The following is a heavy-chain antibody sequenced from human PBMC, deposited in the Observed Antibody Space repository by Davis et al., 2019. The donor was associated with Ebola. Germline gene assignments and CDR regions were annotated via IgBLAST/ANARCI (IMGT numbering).Heavy chain of an antibody. V-gene: IGHV4-4*07. CDR1: GGSVSNYY. Sequence: PSETLSLTCNVSGGSVSNYYWSWIRQSAGNGLEWIGRVYISGSTNYNPSLKSRVSMSIDTPKNQFSLNLTSVTAADTAVYYCAGLVGVGTGVFDFWGQGILVTVSS. CDR2: VYISGST. J-gene: IGHJ4*02. CDR3: AGLVGVGTGVFDF. D-gene: IGHD6-13*01.